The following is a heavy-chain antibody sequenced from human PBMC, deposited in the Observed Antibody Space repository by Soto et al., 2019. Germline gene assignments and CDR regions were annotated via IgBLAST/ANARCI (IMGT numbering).Heavy chain of an antibody. D-gene: IGHD2-15*01. CDR2: MYYSGST. CDR1: GGSVTEDH. V-gene: IGHV4-59*02. CDR3: TPGKQVDRFDG. J-gene: IGHJ4*02. Sequence: PSETLSLTCTVSGGSVTEDHWSWVRQTPGKGLEWIGYMYYSGSTNNNPSLKSRVTVSLDSSKNQLSLKLTSVTAADTAVYYCTPGKQVDRFDGWSLGMLAT.